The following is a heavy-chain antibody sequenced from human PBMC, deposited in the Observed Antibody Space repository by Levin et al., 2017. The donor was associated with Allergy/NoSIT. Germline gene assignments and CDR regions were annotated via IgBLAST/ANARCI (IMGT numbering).Heavy chain of an antibody. D-gene: IGHD2-15*01. Sequence: ASVKVSCKGSGYSFTSYWIGWVRQMPGKGLEWMGIIYPGDSDTRYSPSFQGQVTISADKSISTAYLQWSSLKASDTAMYYCARNCSGGSCYPAGAFDIWGQGTMVTVSS. V-gene: IGHV5-51*01. CDR1: GYSFTSYW. J-gene: IGHJ3*02. CDR2: IYPGDSDT. CDR3: ARNCSGGSCYPAGAFDI.